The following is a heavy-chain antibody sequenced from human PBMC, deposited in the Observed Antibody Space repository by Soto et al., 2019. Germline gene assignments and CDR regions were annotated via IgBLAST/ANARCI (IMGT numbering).Heavy chain of an antibody. V-gene: IGHV1-18*01. Sequence: QVQLVQSGAEVKKPGASVKVSCKASGYTFTSYGISWVRQAPGQGLEWMGWISAYNGNTNYAQKLQGRVTMTTDTSTSKAYRELRSLRSDDTAVYYCASGTVVAATSNPLDYWGQGTLVTVSS. J-gene: IGHJ4*02. CDR2: ISAYNGNT. D-gene: IGHD2-15*01. CDR1: GYTFTSYG. CDR3: ASGTVVAATSNPLDY.